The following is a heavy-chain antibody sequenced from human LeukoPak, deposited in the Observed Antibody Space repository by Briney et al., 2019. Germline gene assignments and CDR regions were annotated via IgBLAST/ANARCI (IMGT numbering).Heavy chain of an antibody. J-gene: IGHJ4*02. CDR1: RYTFTGYY. CDR2: INTNTGNP. Sequence: ASVKVSCKASRYTFTGYYIHWVRQAPGQGLEWMGWINTNTGNPTYAQGFTGRFVLSLDTSVNTAYLQISSLKAEDTAVYYCARADRYSSSWYEGLFDYWGQGTLVTVSS. CDR3: ARADRYSSSWYEGLFDY. D-gene: IGHD6-13*01. V-gene: IGHV7-4-1*02.